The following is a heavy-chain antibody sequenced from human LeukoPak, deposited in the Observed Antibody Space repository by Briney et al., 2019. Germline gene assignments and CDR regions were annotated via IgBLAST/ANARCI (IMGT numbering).Heavy chain of an antibody. Sequence: ASVKVSCKASGGTFSSYAISWVRQAPGQGLEWMGGIIPIFGTANYAQKFQGRVTITADESTSTAYMELSSLRSEDTAVYYCATPYCGGDCYHYYYYGMDVWGQGTTVTVSS. D-gene: IGHD2-21*02. CDR1: GGTFSSYA. CDR3: ATPYCGGDCYHYYYYGMDV. CDR2: IIPIFGTA. V-gene: IGHV1-69*01. J-gene: IGHJ6*02.